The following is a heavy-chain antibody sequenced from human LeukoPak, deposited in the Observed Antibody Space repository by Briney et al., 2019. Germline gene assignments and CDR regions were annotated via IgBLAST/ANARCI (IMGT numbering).Heavy chain of an antibody. V-gene: IGHV3-23*01. CDR2: ISGSGGST. D-gene: IGHD3-3*01. CDR1: GFTFSSYA. Sequence: GGSLRLSCAASGFTFSSYAMSWVHQAPGKGLEWVSAISGSGGSTYYADSVKGRFTISRDNSKNTLYLQMNSLRAEDTAVYYCAKSTIFGVVIYWGQGTLVTVSS. J-gene: IGHJ4*02. CDR3: AKSTIFGVVIY.